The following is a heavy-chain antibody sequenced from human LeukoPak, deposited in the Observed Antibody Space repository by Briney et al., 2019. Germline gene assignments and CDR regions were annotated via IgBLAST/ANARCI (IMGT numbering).Heavy chain of an antibody. J-gene: IGHJ4*02. D-gene: IGHD1-14*01. V-gene: IGHV4-59*08. CDR1: GGSISSYY. Sequence: PSETLSLTCIVSGGSISSYYWSWIRQPPGKGLEWIGYIYYGGSTNYNPSLKSRVTISVDTSKNEFSLKLSSVTAADTAVYYCARGSGPDYFDYWGQGTLVTVST. CDR2: IYYGGST. CDR3: ARGSGPDYFDY.